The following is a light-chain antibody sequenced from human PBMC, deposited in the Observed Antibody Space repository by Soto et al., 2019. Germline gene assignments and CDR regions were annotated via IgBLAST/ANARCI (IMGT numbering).Light chain of an antibody. CDR3: GSWDSSLSAYV. Sequence: QSALTQPASVSGSPGQSITISCTGTSNDIGAYNYVSWYQHHPGRAPKLIIYEVTNRPSGVSNRFSGSKSGNTASLTISGLRTEDEADYYCGSWDSSLSAYVFGTGTKVTVL. CDR2: EVT. V-gene: IGLV2-14*01. J-gene: IGLJ1*01. CDR1: SNDIGAYNY.